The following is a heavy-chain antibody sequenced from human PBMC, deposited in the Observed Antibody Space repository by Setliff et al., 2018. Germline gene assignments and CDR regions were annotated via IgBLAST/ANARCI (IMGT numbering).Heavy chain of an antibody. CDR3: ARAADSYGPPRSYMDV. CDR2: STSRGRSYTT. CDR1: GFTFSSYS. D-gene: IGHD5-18*01. J-gene: IGHJ6*03. Sequence: TGGSLRLSCAASGFTFSSYSMNWVRQAPGKGLEWVARSTSRGRSYTTEYAASVKGRFTISREDLKNSLDQQMNTLKTDDTAVYYCARAADSYGPPRSYMDVWGKGTTVTVSS. V-gene: IGHV3-72*01.